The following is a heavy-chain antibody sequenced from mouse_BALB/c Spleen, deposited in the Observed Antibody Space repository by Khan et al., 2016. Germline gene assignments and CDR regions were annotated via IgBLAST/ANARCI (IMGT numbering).Heavy chain of an antibody. D-gene: IGHD2-12*01. CDR3: VRGGCYSLYYAMDY. CDR1: GYTFTSYW. V-gene: IGHV1-87*01. Sequence: QVQLQQSGAELARPGASVKLSCKASGYTFTSYWMQWVKQRPGQGLEWIGAIYPGDGDTRYTQKFKGKATLTADKSSSTAYMQLSSLASEDSAVXYCVRGGCYSLYYAMDYWGQGTSVTVSS. CDR2: IYPGDGDT. J-gene: IGHJ4*01.